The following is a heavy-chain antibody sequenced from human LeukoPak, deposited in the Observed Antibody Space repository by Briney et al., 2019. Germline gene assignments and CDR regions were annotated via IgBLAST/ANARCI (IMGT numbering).Heavy chain of an antibody. D-gene: IGHD3-10*01. CDR3: ASGGLGARKYYSDPFDY. CDR2: IYSRGST. Sequence: PGGSLRLSCAASGFTASSNYMSWVRQAPEKGLEWVSIIYSRGSTYYADSVKGRFTISRDDSKNTVYLQMNSLRAEDAAVYYCASGGLGARKYYSDPFDYWGQGTLVTVSS. J-gene: IGHJ4*02. CDR1: GFTASSNY. V-gene: IGHV3-53*01.